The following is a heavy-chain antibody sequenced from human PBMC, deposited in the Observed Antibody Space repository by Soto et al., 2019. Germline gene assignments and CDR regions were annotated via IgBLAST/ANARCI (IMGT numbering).Heavy chain of an antibody. CDR3: ARSGYDSSAYYYGWFDP. CDR1: GYRFSSYW. D-gene: IGHD3-22*01. V-gene: IGHV5-51*01. CDR2: IYPGDSDT. J-gene: IGHJ5*02. Sequence: GESLKISCKGSGYRFSSYWIAWVRQMPGKGLEWMGIIYPGDSDTRYSPSFQGQVTISADKSISTAYLQWSSLKASDTAMYYCARSGYDSSAYYYGWFDPWGQGTLVTVSS.